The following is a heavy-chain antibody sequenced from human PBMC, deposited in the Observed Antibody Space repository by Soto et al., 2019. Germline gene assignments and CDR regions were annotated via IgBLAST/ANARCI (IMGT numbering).Heavy chain of an antibody. Sequence: QITLTESGPTLVKPTQTLTLTCSFSGLSLTTSGVGVGWIRQPPGKALEWLALIYWDDDQRYSPSLMTRLTITEDTSKNQVVLMVTNMDPVDTGTYYCAHFPTPGTPVFDHWGPGTLVTVSS. V-gene: IGHV2-5*02. D-gene: IGHD6-13*01. J-gene: IGHJ4*02. CDR3: AHFPTPGTPVFDH. CDR2: IYWDDDQ. CDR1: GLSLTTSGVG.